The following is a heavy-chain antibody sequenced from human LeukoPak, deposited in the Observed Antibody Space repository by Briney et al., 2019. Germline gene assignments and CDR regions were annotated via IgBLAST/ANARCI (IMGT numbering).Heavy chain of an antibody. CDR2: ISLTTTTV. J-gene: IGHJ4*02. D-gene: IGHD2-21*02. CDR1: GFTFSSSYS. CDR3: ARDGDWAFDY. V-gene: IGHV3-48*01. Sequence: GGSLRLSCAASGFTFSSSYSMNWVRQAPGKGLEWVAHISLTTTTVSYADSVKGRFTMSRDNAKNSLFLQMNSLRAEDTAVYYCARDGDWAFDYWGQGTLVTVSS.